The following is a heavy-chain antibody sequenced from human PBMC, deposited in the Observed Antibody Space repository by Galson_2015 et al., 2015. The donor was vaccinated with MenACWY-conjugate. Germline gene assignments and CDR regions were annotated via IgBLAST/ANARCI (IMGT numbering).Heavy chain of an antibody. CDR1: GFTFSSYN. CDR2: ISSSSSYI. V-gene: IGHV3-21*01. Sequence: SLRLSCAASGFTFSSYNMNWVRQAPGKGLEWVSCISSSSSYIYYADSVKGRFTISRDNAKNSLYLQMNSLRAEDTAVYYCAREEYCSSCGGGGINWFDPWGQGTLVTVAS. CDR3: AREEYCSSCGGGGINWFDP. D-gene: IGHD2-2*01. J-gene: IGHJ5*02.